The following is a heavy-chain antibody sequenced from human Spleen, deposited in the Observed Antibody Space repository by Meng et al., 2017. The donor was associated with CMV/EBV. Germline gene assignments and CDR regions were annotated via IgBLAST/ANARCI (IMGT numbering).Heavy chain of an antibody. D-gene: IGHD1-7*01. J-gene: IGHJ4*02. CDR3: ARGGTFDWNYEDS. Sequence: GGSLRLSCAASGFILDDYGMSWVRQAPGKGLEWVSGINWNGERKGYADSVKGRFTISRDTAKKSLYLQMKTLGAEDTALYYCARGGTFDWNYEDSWGQGTLVTVSS. CDR1: GFILDDYG. V-gene: IGHV3-20*04. CDR2: INWNGERK.